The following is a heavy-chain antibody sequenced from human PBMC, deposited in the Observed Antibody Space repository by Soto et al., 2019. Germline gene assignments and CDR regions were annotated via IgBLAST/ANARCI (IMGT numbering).Heavy chain of an antibody. CDR3: AKDLRFLEWLSLVGSYYFDY. V-gene: IGHV3-30*18. CDR1: GFTFSSYG. Sequence: GGSLRLSCAASGFTFSSYGMHWVRQAPGKGLEWVAVISYDGSNKYYADSVKGRFTISRDNSKNTLYLQMNSLRAEDTAVYYCAKDLRFLEWLSLVGSYYFDYWGQGTLVTVSS. J-gene: IGHJ4*02. D-gene: IGHD3-3*01. CDR2: ISYDGSNK.